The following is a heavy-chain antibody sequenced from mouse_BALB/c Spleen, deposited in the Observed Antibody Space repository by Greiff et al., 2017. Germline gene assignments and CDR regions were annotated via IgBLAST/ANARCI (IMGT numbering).Heavy chain of an antibody. CDR3: ARSRYGNYDAMDY. CDR2: ISYSGST. V-gene: IGHV3-2*02. CDR1: GYSITSDYA. Sequence: VQLKESGPGLVKPSQSLSLTCTVTGYSITSDYAWNWIRQFPGNKLEWMGYISYSGSTSYNPSLKSRISITRDTSKNQFFLQLNSVTTEDTATYYCARSRYGNYDAMDYWGQGTSVTVSS. D-gene: IGHD2-1*01. J-gene: IGHJ4*01.